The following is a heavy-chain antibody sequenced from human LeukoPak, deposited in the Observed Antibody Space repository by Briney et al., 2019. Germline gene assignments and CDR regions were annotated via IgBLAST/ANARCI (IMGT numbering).Heavy chain of an antibody. CDR2: IIPIFGTA. CDR1: GGTFSSYA. D-gene: IGHD2-15*01. V-gene: IGHV1-69*05. J-gene: IGHJ6*03. CDR3: ARGGHGYCSGGSCYSYMDV. Sequence: ASVKVSCKASGGTFSSYAISWVRQAPGQGLEWMGGIIPIFGTANYAQKLQGRVTMTTDTSTSTAYMELRSLRSDDTAVYYCARGGHGYCSGGSCYSYMDVWGKGTTVTVSS.